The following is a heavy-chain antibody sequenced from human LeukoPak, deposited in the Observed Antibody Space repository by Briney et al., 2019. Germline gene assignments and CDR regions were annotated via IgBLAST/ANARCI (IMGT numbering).Heavy chain of an antibody. CDR2: INHSGST. CDR3: ARVRDYGGNILYQNGMDV. D-gene: IGHD4-23*01. V-gene: IGHV4-34*01. J-gene: IGHJ6*02. CDR1: GGSFNTYY. Sequence: SETLSLTCAVYGGSFNTYYWSWIRQPPGKGLEWIGEINHSGSTNYNPSLTSRVTISVDTSKNQFSLKLSSVTAADTAVYYCARVRDYGGNILYQNGMDVWGQGTTVTVSS.